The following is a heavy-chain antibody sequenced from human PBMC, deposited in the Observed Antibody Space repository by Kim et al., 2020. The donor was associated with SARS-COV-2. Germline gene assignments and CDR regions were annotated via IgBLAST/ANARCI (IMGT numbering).Heavy chain of an antibody. CDR1: GFTFSSYS. CDR2: ISSSSSYI. Sequence: GGSLRLSCAASGFTFSSYSMNWVRQAPGKGLEWVSSISSSSSYIYYADSVKGRFTISRDNAKNSLYLQMNSLRAEDTAVYYCARDYGGGQWLVNDAFDIWGQGTMVTVSS. D-gene: IGHD6-19*01. J-gene: IGHJ3*02. V-gene: IGHV3-21*01. CDR3: ARDYGGGQWLVNDAFDI.